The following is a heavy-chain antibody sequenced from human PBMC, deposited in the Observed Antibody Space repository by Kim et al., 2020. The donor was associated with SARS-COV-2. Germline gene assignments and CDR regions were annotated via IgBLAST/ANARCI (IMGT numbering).Heavy chain of an antibody. CDR2: NSGSGDIT. D-gene: IGHD3-10*01. J-gene: IGHJ4*02. V-gene: IGHV3-23*01. CDR1: GFSFGSYG. Sequence: GGSLRLSCAASGFSFGSYGMRWVRQAPGKGLEWVSGNSGSGDITNYADPVKGRFTISRDNSKNTLFLQMNNLRAEDTAVYYCAKTMPRGKGVYFDYWGQGSLVTVSS. CDR3: AKTMPRGKGVYFDY.